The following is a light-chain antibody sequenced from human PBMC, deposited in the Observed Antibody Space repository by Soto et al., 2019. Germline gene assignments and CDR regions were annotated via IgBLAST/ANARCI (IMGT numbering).Light chain of an antibody. CDR2: GTS. CDR1: QTISTMN. CDR3: HQYGSLPLT. J-gene: IGKJ4*01. V-gene: IGKV3-20*01. Sequence: EIVLTQSPGTLSLSPGDRATLSCRARQTISTMNLAWYQQKPGQAPRLLIYGTSNRATGIPDRFRGSGSGTDVTLIISRLEPEDFVVYYCHQYGSLPLTFGGGAKVEI.